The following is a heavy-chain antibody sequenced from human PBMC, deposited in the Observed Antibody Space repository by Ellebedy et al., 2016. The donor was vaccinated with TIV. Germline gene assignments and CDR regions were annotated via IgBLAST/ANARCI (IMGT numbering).Heavy chain of an antibody. J-gene: IGHJ6*02. CDR3: ARERKYNFGYYYYYGMDV. V-gene: IGHV3-23*01. CDR2: ISGSGGST. CDR1: GFTFRSYT. D-gene: IGHD1-1*01. Sequence: GGSLRLSCSASGFTFRSYTMHWVRQAPGKGLEWVSSISGSGGSTHYADSVKGRFTISRDNFKDTLYLQMNSLRAEDTAVYYCARERKYNFGYYYYYGMDVWGQGTTVTVSS.